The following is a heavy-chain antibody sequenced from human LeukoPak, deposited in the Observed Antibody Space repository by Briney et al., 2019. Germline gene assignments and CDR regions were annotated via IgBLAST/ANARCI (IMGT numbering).Heavy chain of an antibody. J-gene: IGHJ5*02. V-gene: IGHV4-39*01. D-gene: IGHD5-18*01. Sequence: SETLSLTCSVSGGSISSGSSSSYYWGWIRQPPGKGLEWIGSIYYSGKTYYNPSLKSRVTISLDTSKNQFSLELSSVTAADTAVYYCARRPGGNTYGYWFDPWGQGTLVTVSS. CDR1: GGSISSGSSSSYY. CDR2: IYYSGKT. CDR3: ARRPGGNTYGYWFDP.